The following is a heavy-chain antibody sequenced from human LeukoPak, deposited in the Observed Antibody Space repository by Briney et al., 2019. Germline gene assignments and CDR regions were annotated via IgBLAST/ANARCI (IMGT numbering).Heavy chain of an antibody. Sequence: PSETLSLTCAVYGGSFSGYYWSWIRQPPGKGLEWIGEINHSGSTNYNPSLKSRVTISVDTSKNQFSLKLSSVTAADTAVYYCARHSYDYVWGSYRSTFKFDYWGQGTLVTVSS. J-gene: IGHJ4*02. V-gene: IGHV4-34*01. CDR3: ARHSYDYVWGSYRSTFKFDY. D-gene: IGHD3-16*02. CDR1: GGSFSGYY. CDR2: INHSGST.